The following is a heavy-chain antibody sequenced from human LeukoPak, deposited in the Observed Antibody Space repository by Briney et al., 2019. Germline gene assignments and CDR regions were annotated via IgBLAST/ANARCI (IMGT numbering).Heavy chain of an antibody. J-gene: IGHJ4*02. V-gene: IGHV3-53*01. Sequence: QPGGSLILCCASSWFTVSSNFMSLLRQPAGKREELVSVIYSGGSTYYADSVKGRFTISRDNSKNTLYLQMNSLRAEDTAVYYCARDGRDYGDYGDYWGQGTLVTVSS. CDR1: WFTVSSNF. D-gene: IGHD4-17*01. CDR2: IYSGGST. CDR3: ARDGRDYGDYGDY.